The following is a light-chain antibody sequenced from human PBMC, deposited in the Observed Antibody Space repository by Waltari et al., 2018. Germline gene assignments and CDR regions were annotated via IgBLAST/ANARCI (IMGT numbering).Light chain of an antibody. Sequence: QLVLTQSPTDSASPGASVKRNCTLSSGHSSNVIAWLQPQQEKGPRYLMKVNSDGSHSKGDKIPDRFSGSSSGTEHYLTISSLQSEDEADYYCQTGGHGTWVFGGGTKLTVL. CDR1: SGHSSNV. CDR3: QTGGHGTWV. CDR2: VNSDGSH. J-gene: IGLJ3*02. V-gene: IGLV4-69*01.